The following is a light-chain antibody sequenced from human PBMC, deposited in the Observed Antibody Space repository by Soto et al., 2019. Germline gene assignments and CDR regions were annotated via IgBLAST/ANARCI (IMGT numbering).Light chain of an antibody. CDR2: GAS. J-gene: IGKJ2*01. CDR3: QQYCSSPHP. CDR1: QSVSSSY. Sequence: EIVLTQSPGTLSLSPGERATLSCRASQSVSSSYLAWYQHKPGQAPRLLIYGASSRATGIPDRFSGSGSGTDFTLPISRLEPEYFAVYYCQQYCSSPHPFGQGTKLEIK. V-gene: IGKV3-20*01.